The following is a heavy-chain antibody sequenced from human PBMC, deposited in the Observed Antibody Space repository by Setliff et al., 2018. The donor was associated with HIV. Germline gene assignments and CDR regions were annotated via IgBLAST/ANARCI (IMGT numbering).Heavy chain of an antibody. CDR2: IYHNGIT. V-gene: IGHV4-59*08. Sequence: SETLSLTCTVSDGSFSSDYWTWIRQTPGKGLEWIGSIYHNGITYYNPSLKSRVTISVDTSQNQFSLKLSSVTAADTAIYYCVRRIYGNNPYFDYWSQGTLVTV. D-gene: IGHD4-17*01. CDR3: VRRIYGNNPYFDY. J-gene: IGHJ4*02. CDR1: DGSFSSDY.